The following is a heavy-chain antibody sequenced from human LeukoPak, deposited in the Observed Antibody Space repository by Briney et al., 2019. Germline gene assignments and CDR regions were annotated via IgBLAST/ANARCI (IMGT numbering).Heavy chain of an antibody. CDR2: IYYSGST. CDR1: GGSISSYY. CDR3: ARAGPTGGAFDI. J-gene: IGHJ3*02. V-gene: IGHV4-59*01. D-gene: IGHD4-17*01. Sequence: SEALSLTCTVSGGSISSYYWSWIRQPPGKGLEWIGYIYYSGSTNYNPSLKSRVTISVDTSKNQFSLKLSSGTASDSAGYYWARAGPTGGAFDIWGQGTMVTVSS.